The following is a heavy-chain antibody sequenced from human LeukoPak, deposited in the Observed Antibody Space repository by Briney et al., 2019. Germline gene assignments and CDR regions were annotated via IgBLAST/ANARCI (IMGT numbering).Heavy chain of an antibody. CDR3: AKGGYCSGGSCYSYFDY. CDR1: GFTFDDYA. J-gene: IGHJ4*02. Sequence: GGSLRLSCAASGFTFDDYAMHWVRHAPGKGLEWVSLISGDGGSTYHADSVKGRFTISRDNSKNSLYLQMNSLRTEDTALYYCAKGGYCSGGSCYSYFDYWGQGTLVTVSS. CDR2: ISGDGGST. V-gene: IGHV3-43*02. D-gene: IGHD2-15*01.